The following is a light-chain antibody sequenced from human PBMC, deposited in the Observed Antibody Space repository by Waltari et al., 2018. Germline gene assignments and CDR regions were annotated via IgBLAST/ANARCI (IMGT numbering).Light chain of an antibody. CDR3: CSYVDRGPSVI. CDR2: EVT. J-gene: IGLJ2*01. CDR1: SNNIGTYRL. V-gene: IGLV2-23*02. Sequence: QSALTQPAPVSGSLGQSITLPCTATSNNIGTYRLVPLYQQLPGKAPKLIIYEVTKRPSRVSSRFSASKSGDTASLTISGLQADDEGDYYCCSYVDRGPSVIFGGGTRVTVL.